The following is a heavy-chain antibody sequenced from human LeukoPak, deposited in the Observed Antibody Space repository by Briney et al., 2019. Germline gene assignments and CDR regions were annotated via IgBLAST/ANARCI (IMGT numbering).Heavy chain of an antibody. CDR1: GGSISSSSYY. Sequence: SETLSLTCTVSGGSISSSSYYWGWIRQPPGKGLEWIGEINHSGSTNYNPSLKSRVTISVDTSKNQFSLKLSSVTAADTAVYYCARLGRPRKYYYDSSGYYPWGQGTLVTVSS. D-gene: IGHD3-22*01. V-gene: IGHV4-39*07. CDR3: ARLGRPRKYYYDSSGYYP. J-gene: IGHJ5*02. CDR2: INHSGST.